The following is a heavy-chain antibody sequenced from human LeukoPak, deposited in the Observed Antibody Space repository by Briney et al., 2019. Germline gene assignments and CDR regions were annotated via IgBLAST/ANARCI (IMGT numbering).Heavy chain of an antibody. J-gene: IGHJ4*02. CDR3: ARELQSRYYGSGSYTLPPFFDY. Sequence: GGSLRLSCAASGFTFSSYAMHWVRQAPGEGLEWVAVISYDGSNKYYADSAKGRFTISRDNSKNTLYLQMNSLRAEDTAVYYCARELQSRYYGSGSYTLPPFFDYWGQGTLVTVSS. CDR2: ISYDGSNK. CDR1: GFTFSSYA. D-gene: IGHD3-10*01. V-gene: IGHV3-30-3*01.